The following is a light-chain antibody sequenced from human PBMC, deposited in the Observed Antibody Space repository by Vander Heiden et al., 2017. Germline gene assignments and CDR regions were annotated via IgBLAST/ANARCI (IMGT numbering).Light chain of an antibody. Sequence: DIQMTQSPSSLSASVGDRVTITCQASQDISNYLNWYQQKPGKAPKLLIYDASNSETGVPSRFSGSGSVTDFTFTISSLQREDFATYYFQQEDNLPYTFGQGTKLEIK. V-gene: IGKV1-33*01. CDR1: QDISNY. J-gene: IGKJ2*01. CDR2: DAS. CDR3: QQEDNLPYT.